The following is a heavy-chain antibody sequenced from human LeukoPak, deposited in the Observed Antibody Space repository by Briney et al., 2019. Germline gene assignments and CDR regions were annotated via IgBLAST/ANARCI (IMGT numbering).Heavy chain of an antibody. CDR2: IIPIFGTA. J-gene: IGHJ6*01. CDR3: ARVDYYDSSGPQPHGMDV. Sequence: SVKVSCKASGGTFSSYAISWVRQAPGQGLEWMGGIIPIFGTANYTQKFQGRVTITADESTSTAYMELSSLRSEDTAVYYCARVDYYDSSGPQPHGMDVWGQGTTVTVSS. CDR1: GGTFSSYA. D-gene: IGHD3-22*01. V-gene: IGHV1-69*13.